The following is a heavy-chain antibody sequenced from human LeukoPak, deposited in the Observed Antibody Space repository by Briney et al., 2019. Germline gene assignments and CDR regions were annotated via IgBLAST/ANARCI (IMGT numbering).Heavy chain of an antibody. CDR3: ARGWISGDVSEYYFEI. CDR1: GYTFTSYD. D-gene: IGHD5/OR15-5a*01. CDR2: MGARHGYT. V-gene: IGHV1-8*01. Sequence: ASVKVSCKASGYTFTSYDINWVRQAPGQGLEWMGWMGARHGYTGSAQRFQGRITMTRDTSISTAYMELSSLTSEDTAVYYCARGWISGDVSEYYFEIWGQGTLVTVSS. J-gene: IGHJ4*02.